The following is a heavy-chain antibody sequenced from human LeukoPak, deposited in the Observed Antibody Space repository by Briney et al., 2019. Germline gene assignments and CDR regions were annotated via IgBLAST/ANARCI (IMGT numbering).Heavy chain of an antibody. Sequence: GGSLRLSCAASGFTFSSYSMNWVRQAPGKGLEWVSYISSSSSTIYYADSVKGRFTTSRDNAKNSLYLQMNSLRAEDTAVYYCVTAGSLLVATITSDYWGQGTLVTVSS. CDR2: ISSSSSTI. J-gene: IGHJ4*02. V-gene: IGHV3-48*04. CDR3: VTAGSLLVATITSDY. CDR1: GFTFSSYS. D-gene: IGHD5-12*01.